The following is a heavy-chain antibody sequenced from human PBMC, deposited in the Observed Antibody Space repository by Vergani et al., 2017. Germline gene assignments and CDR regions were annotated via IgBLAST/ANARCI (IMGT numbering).Heavy chain of an antibody. J-gene: IGHJ4*02. CDR3: ARDLSIMATISYFDY. Sequence: QVQLVESGGGLVKPGGSLRLSCAASGFTFSDYYMSWIRQAPGTGLEWVSYISSSGSTIYYADSMKGRFTISRDNAKNSLYLQMNSLRAEDTAVYYCARDLSIMATISYFDYWGQGTRVTVSS. CDR1: GFTFSDYY. D-gene: IGHD5-24*01. V-gene: IGHV3-11*01. CDR2: ISSSGSTI.